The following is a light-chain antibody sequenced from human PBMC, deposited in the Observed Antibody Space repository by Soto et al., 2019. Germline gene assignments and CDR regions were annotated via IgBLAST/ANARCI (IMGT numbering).Light chain of an antibody. CDR2: AAI. V-gene: IGKV1-27*01. J-gene: IGKJ4*01. Sequence: DIQMTQSPSSLSASVGDRITITCRASQGISNYLAWYQQKPGKGPKLLIYAAITLRSGVPSRFSGSGAGTDFTLTISSLQAEYVATYFCQKYNSAPSFGGGTKVEIK. CDR1: QGISNY. CDR3: QKYNSAPS.